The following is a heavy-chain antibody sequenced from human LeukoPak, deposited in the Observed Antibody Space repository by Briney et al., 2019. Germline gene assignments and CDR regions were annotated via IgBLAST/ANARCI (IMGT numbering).Heavy chain of an antibody. CDR1: GGSISSSTYY. Sequence: PSETLSLTCTVSGGSISSSTYYWGWIRHPPGRGLEWIGSMYYSGSTYYNPSLKSRATISEDMSKNQFSLKLSSVTAADTAVYYCARVRDIVVVPAAPDDWGQGTLVTVSS. J-gene: IGHJ4*02. CDR3: ARVRDIVVVPAAPDD. D-gene: IGHD2-2*01. CDR2: MYYSGST. V-gene: IGHV4-39*07.